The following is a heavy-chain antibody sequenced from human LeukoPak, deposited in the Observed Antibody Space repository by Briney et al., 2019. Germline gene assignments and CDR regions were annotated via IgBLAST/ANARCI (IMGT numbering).Heavy chain of an antibody. D-gene: IGHD3-9*01. CDR2: ISAYNGNT. CDR3: AKDYDILTGSQGNDAFDI. J-gene: IGHJ3*02. CDR1: GGTFSSYA. V-gene: IGHV1-18*01. Sequence: ASVKVSCKASGGTFSSYAISWVRQAPGQGLEWMGWISAYNGNTNYAQKLQGRVTMTTDTSTSTAYMELRSLRSDDTAVYYCAKDYDILTGSQGNDAFDIWGQGTMVTVSS.